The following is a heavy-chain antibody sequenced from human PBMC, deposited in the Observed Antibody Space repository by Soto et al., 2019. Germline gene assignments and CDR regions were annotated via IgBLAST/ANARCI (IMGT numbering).Heavy chain of an antibody. CDR3: TSDASRDSSARGWFDP. D-gene: IGHD6-13*01. V-gene: IGHV3-21*01. J-gene: IGHJ5*02. Sequence: GASLRLSXTASGFTVGDYSVNWVRQAPGKGLEWVSTISSNSAYIYYTDALSGRFTISRDNAKNSLHLKMNSLRAEDTAVYYCTSDASRDSSARGWFDPWGPGTLVTVSS. CDR2: ISSNSAYI. CDR1: GFTVGDYS.